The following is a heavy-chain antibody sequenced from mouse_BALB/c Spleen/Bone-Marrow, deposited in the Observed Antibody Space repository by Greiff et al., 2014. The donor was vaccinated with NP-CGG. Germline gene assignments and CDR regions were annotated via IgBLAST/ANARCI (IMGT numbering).Heavy chain of an antibody. V-gene: IGHV5-17*02. CDR2: MNSGSSTI. Sequence: EVQRVESGGGLVQPGGSRKLSCAASGFTFSNFGMHWVRQAPEKGLEWVAYMNSGSSTIFYADTVRGRFTISRDNPKNILFLQMTSLRSEDTAMYYCVRGSIYSYGNPYYVMDYWGQGTSVTVSS. J-gene: IGHJ4*01. D-gene: IGHD1-1*01. CDR1: GFTFSNFG. CDR3: VRGSIYSYGNPYYVMDY.